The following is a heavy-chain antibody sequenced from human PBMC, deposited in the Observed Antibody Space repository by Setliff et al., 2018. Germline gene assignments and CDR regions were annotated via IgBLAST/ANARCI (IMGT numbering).Heavy chain of an antibody. CDR2: ISSSGSLI. CDR1: GFTFSDYY. V-gene: IGHV3-11*01. Sequence: GGSLRLSCTTSGFTFSDYYMSWIRQTPGKGLEWVAYISSSGSLIYYPDSVKGRFTISRDNAKKSVDLQMNSLRAEDTAVYYCATKAVAGAGGQGTLVTVSS. J-gene: IGHJ4*02. CDR3: ATKAVAGA. D-gene: IGHD6-19*01.